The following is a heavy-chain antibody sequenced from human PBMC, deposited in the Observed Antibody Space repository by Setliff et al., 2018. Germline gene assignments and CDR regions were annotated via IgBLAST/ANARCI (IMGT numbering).Heavy chain of an antibody. CDR3: ARGLREDGYNLADY. V-gene: IGHV1-8*02. Sequence: ASVKVSCKASGYTFTNYDINWVRQATGQGLEWMAWMNPDSGNTRYSQKFQGRVTMTRNTSISTAYMELSSLKSEDTAVYYCARGLREDGYNLADYWGQGTLVTVSS. J-gene: IGHJ4*02. D-gene: IGHD5-12*01. CDR1: GYTFTNYD. CDR2: MNPDSGNT.